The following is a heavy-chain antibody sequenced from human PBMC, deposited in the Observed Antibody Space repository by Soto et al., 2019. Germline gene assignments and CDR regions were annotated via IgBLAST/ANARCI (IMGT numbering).Heavy chain of an antibody. V-gene: IGHV5-51*01. D-gene: IGHD3-16*01. CDR1: GYIIKNYW. Sequence: PGESLKISCKASGYIIKNYWIGWVRQMPGQGLERMGIIFPDDSDTRYSPSFQGYITISVDKSISTAYVQWSSLKASDSAIYYCFRGGVTSRTFDYWGQGTLVTVSS. CDR3: FRGGVTSRTFDY. CDR2: IFPDDSDT. J-gene: IGHJ4*02.